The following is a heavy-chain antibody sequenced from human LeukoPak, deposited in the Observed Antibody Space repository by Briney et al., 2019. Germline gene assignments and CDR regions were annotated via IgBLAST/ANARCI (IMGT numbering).Heavy chain of an antibody. D-gene: IGHD6-13*01. CDR1: GFTFSDYY. J-gene: IGHJ4*02. CDR2: ISGSSSHT. CDR3: ARGGGYYFDY. Sequence: GGSLRLSCAASGFTFSDYYMNWIRQAPGKGLEWLSYISGSSSHTNYADSVKGRFTISRDNAKNSLYLQMNSLRAEDSAVYYCARGGGYYFDYWGQGTLVTVSS. V-gene: IGHV3-11*05.